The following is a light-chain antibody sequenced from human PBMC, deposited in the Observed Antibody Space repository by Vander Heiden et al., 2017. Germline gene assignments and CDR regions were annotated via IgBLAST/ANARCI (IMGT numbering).Light chain of an antibody. CDR2: GAS. J-gene: IGKJ4*01. CDR1: QIITRH. V-gene: IGKV1-39*01. CDR3: QQSLSSPLT. Sequence: DIQMTPSPSSLSASVGDRITITCRASQIITRHLNWYQQKAGRAPNLLIYGASSLQSGVPSRFSGSGSGTDFTLTITSLQPEDFATYYCQQSLSSPLTFGGWTKVEI.